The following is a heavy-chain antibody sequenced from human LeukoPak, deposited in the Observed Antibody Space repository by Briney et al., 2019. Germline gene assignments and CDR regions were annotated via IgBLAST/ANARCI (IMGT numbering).Heavy chain of an antibody. CDR3: ARIRGPTVYTYYMDV. Sequence: GGSLRLSCAGSGFTFSRHGMNWVRQAPGKGLEWVAYISPFSSTIYYAESVKGRFTVSRDDAKNSLYLQMNSLRAEDTAVYYCARIRGPTVYTYYMDVWGKGTTVTVSS. J-gene: IGHJ6*03. V-gene: IGHV3-48*04. CDR2: ISPFSSTI. D-gene: IGHD4-17*01. CDR1: GFTFSRHG.